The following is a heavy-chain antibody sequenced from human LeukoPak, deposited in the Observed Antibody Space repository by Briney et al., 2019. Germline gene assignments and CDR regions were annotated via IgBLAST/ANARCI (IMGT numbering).Heavy chain of an antibody. CDR2: ISSSSSYI. D-gene: IGHD2-15*01. CDR3: ARDIVVVVAAKPDDYYYYGMDV. CDR1: GFTFSSYS. Sequence: GGSLRLSCAASGFTFSSYSMNWVRQAPGKGLEWVSSISSSSSYIYYADSVKGRFTISRDNAKNSLYLQMNSLRAEDTAVYYCARDIVVVVAAKPDDYYYYGMDVWGQGTTVTVSS. J-gene: IGHJ6*02. V-gene: IGHV3-21*01.